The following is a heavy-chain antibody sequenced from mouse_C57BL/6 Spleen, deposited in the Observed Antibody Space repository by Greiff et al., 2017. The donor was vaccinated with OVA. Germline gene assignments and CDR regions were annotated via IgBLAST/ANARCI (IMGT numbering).Heavy chain of an antibody. CDR3: ARYGYDGFDY. Sequence: QVQLQQSGAELVRPGTSVKVSCKASGYAFTNYLIEWVKQRPGQGLEWIGVINPGSGGTNYNEKFKGKATLTADKSSSTAYMQLSSLTSEDSAVYFCARYGYDGFDYWGQGTTLTVSS. V-gene: IGHV1-54*01. CDR2: INPGSGGT. J-gene: IGHJ2*01. CDR1: GYAFTNYL. D-gene: IGHD2-2*01.